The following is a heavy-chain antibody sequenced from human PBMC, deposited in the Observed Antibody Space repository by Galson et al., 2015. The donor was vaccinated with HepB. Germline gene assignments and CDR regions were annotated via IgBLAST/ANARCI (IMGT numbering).Heavy chain of an antibody. CDR3: ARWGYCSSTSCPGTYYYGMDV. V-gene: IGHV1-3*01. D-gene: IGHD2-2*01. J-gene: IGHJ6*02. CDR1: GYTFTSYA. CDR2: INAGNGNT. Sequence: SVKVSCKASGYTFTSYAMHWVRQAPGQRLEWMGWINAGNGNTKYSQKFQGRVTITRDTSASTAYMELSSLRSEDTAVYYCARWGYCSSTSCPGTYYYGMDVWGQGTTVTVSS.